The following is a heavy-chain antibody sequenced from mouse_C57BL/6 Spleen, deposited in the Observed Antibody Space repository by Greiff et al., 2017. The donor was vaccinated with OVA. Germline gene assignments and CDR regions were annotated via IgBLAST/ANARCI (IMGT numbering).Heavy chain of an antibody. V-gene: IGHV1-15*01. D-gene: IGHD1-1*01. Sequence: VKLMESGAELVRPGASVTLSCKASGYTFTDYEMHWVKQTPVHGLEWIGAIDPETGGTAYNQKFKGKAILTADKSSSTAYMELRSLTSEDSAVYYCTVSYGSSYGYWGQGTTLTVSS. CDR3: TVSYGSSYGY. CDR1: GYTFTDYE. CDR2: IDPETGGT. J-gene: IGHJ2*01.